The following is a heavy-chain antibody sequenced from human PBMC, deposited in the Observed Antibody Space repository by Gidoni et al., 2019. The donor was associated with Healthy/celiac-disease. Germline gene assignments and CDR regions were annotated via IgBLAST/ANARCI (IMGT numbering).Heavy chain of an antibody. V-gene: IGHV3-30*01. CDR2: ISYDGSNK. Sequence: QVQLVESGGGVVQPGRSLRLSCAASGFTFSSYAMPWVRQAPGKGLEWVAVISYDGSNKYYADSVKGRFTISRDNSKNTLYLQMNSLRAEDTAVYYCARDFLYSYGLYGMDVWGQGTTVTVSS. J-gene: IGHJ6*02. CDR3: ARDFLYSYGLYGMDV. D-gene: IGHD5-18*01. CDR1: GFTFSSYA.